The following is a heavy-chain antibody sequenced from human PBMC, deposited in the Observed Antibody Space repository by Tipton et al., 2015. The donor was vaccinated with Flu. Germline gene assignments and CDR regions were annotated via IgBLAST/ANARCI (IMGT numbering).Heavy chain of an antibody. Sequence: TLSLTCTVSGGSISSGSYYWNWIRQPAGKGLEWIGRIYTSGSTNYNPSLKSRVTISVDTSKNQFSLKLSSVTAADTAVYYCARMGDAFDIWGQGTMVTVSS. V-gene: IGHV4-61*02. CDR1: GGSISSGSYY. CDR3: ARMGDAFDI. CDR2: IYTSGST. D-gene: IGHD3-16*01. J-gene: IGHJ3*02.